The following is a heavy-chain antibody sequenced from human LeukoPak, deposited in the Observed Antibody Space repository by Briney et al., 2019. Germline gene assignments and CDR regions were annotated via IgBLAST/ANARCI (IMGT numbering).Heavy chain of an antibody. Sequence: GSLRLSCAASGFTFNNYWIHWVRQVPGKGLVWVSRINNDGSSASYVDSVKGRFTISRDNAKNTLFLQMNSLRAEDTAVYYCARRGTGHGMDVWGQGTTVIVSS. V-gene: IGHV3-74*01. CDR2: INNDGSSA. J-gene: IGHJ6*02. CDR3: ARRGTGHGMDV. D-gene: IGHD1-1*01. CDR1: GFTFNNYW.